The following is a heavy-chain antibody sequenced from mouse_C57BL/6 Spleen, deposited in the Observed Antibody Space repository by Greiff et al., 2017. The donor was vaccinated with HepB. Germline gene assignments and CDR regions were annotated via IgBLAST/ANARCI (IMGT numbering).Heavy chain of an antibody. CDR3: ARSVYSNDWFAY. J-gene: IGHJ3*01. CDR1: GYAFSSSW. D-gene: IGHD2-5*01. V-gene: IGHV1-82*01. CDR2: IYPGDGDT. Sequence: VKLMESGPELVKPGASVKISCKASGYAFSSSWMNWVKQRPGKGLEWIGRIYPGDGDTNYNGKFKGKATLTADKSSSTAYMQLSSLTSEDSAVYFCARSVYSNDWFAYWGQGTLVTVSA.